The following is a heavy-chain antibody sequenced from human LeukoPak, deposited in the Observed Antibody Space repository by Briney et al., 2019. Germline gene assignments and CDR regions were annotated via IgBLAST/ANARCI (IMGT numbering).Heavy chain of an antibody. Sequence: SETLSLTCAVSGYSISSGYYWGWIRQPPGKGLEWIGSIYHSGSTYYNPSLKSRVTISADTSKNQFSLKLSSVTAADTAVYYCASPVGATTGFDYWGQGTLVTVSS. CDR3: ASPVGATTGFDY. V-gene: IGHV4-38-2*01. CDR2: IYHSGST. D-gene: IGHD1-26*01. J-gene: IGHJ4*02. CDR1: GYSISSGYY.